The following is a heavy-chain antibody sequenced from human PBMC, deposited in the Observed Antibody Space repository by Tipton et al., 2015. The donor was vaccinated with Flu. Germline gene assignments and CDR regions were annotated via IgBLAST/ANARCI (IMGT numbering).Heavy chain of an antibody. CDR1: GGSISSSSYY. CDR3: ARDSYGSSWTGGAFDI. J-gene: IGHJ3*02. V-gene: IGHV4-39*07. Sequence: TLSLTCTVSGGSISSSSYYWGWIRQPPGKGLEWIGSIYYSGSTYYNPSLKGRVTISVDTSKNQFSLKLRSVTAADTAVHYCARDSYGSSWTGGAFDIWGQGTMVTVSS. D-gene: IGHD6-13*01. CDR2: IYYSGST.